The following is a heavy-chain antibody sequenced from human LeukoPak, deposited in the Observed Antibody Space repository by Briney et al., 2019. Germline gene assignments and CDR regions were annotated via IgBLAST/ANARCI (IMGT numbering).Heavy chain of an antibody. CDR3: ARVSREAIAAAPFDY. J-gene: IGHJ4*02. D-gene: IGHD6-13*01. Sequence: PGGSLRLSCAASGFTFGNYWMSWVRQAPGKGLEWVAVISYDGSNKYYADSVKGRFTISRDNSKNTLYLQMNSLRAEDTAVYYCARVSREAIAAAPFDYWGQGTLVTVSS. V-gene: IGHV3-30*03. CDR1: GFTFGNYW. CDR2: ISYDGSNK.